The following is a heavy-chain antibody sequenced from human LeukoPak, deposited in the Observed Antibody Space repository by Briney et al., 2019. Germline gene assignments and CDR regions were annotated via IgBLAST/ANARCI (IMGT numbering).Heavy chain of an antibody. CDR2: EDGEA. J-gene: IGHJ4*02. CDR3: ASIDLDS. CDR1: GYTLSELS. Sequence: APVKVSCKVSGYTLSELSIHWVRQAPGKGLEWMGGEDGEAIYAQKFQGRVTMTEDTSTDTAYMDLSSLISEDTAVYYCASIDLDSWGQGTLVTVSS. V-gene: IGHV1-24*01. D-gene: IGHD3-22*01.